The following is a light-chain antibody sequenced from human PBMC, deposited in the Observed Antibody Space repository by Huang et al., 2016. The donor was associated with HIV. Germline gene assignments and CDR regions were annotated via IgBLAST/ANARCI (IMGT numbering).Light chain of an antibody. Sequence: IVMTQSPDSLAVSLGERATINCKSSQSVFDSSTHKNYLAWYQQKPGQPPKVVIYWACTRNSGVPDRFSGSGSGTDFTLTISSLQAGDVAVYYCQQYYSGLTFGGGTKVEIK. J-gene: IGKJ4*01. CDR3: QQYYSGLT. CDR1: QSVFDSSTHKNY. CDR2: WAC. V-gene: IGKV4-1*01.